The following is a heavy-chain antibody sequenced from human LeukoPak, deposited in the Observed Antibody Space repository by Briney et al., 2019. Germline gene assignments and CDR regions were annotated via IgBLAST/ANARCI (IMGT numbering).Heavy chain of an antibody. J-gene: IGHJ5*02. Sequence: GASVKVSCKASGYIFIDYYIHWVRPAPGQGLEWMGVINPSGGSTRSAQKFQGRVTMPRDTSTSTVYMELSSLRSEDTAVYYCARSPCGGDCSRNWFDPWGQGTLVTVSS. V-gene: IGHV1-46*01. D-gene: IGHD2-21*02. CDR3: ARSPCGGDCSRNWFDP. CDR2: INPSGGST. CDR1: GYIFIDYY.